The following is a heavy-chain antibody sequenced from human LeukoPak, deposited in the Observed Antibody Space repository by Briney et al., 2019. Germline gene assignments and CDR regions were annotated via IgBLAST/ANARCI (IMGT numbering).Heavy chain of an antibody. CDR3: PKMTDSTPYSSGTFDS. V-gene: IGHV3-23*01. Sequence: PGGSLRLSCSASGFTLRSYAMGWVRQAPGKGLEWVSAISDTGDKTYYADSVKGRFTISRDNSRNTLYLQMSRLRAEDTALFYCPKMTDSTPYSSGTFDSWGQGTLVTASS. CDR1: GFTLRSYA. D-gene: IGHD3-10*01. J-gene: IGHJ4*02. CDR2: ISDTGDKT.